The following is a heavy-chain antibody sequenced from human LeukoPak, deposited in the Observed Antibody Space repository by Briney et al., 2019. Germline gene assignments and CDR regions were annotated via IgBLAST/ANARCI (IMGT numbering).Heavy chain of an antibody. Sequence: SQTLSLTCTVSGGSISSGAYYWSWIRQPPGKGLEWIGYIYYSGSTYYNPSLKSRVTISVDTSKNQFSLKLSSVTAADTAVYYCARATYDFWSGFFYYYYMDVWGKGTTVTVSS. D-gene: IGHD3-3*01. CDR1: GGSISSGAYY. J-gene: IGHJ6*03. CDR2: IYYSGST. CDR3: ARATYDFWSGFFYYYYMDV. V-gene: IGHV4-30-4*08.